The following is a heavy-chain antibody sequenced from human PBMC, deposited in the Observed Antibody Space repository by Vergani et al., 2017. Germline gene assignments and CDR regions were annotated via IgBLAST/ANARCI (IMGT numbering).Heavy chain of an antibody. J-gene: IGHJ4*02. CDR1: GFTFSDYY. V-gene: IGHV3-11*06. Sequence: QVQLVESGGGLVKPGGSLRLSCAASGFTFSDYYMSWIRQAPGKGLEWVSYISSSSSYTNYADSVKGRFTISRDNAKNSLYLQMNSLRAEDTAVYYCARGEYYYDSSGYYHFDYWGQGTLVTVSS. CDR2: ISSSSSYT. D-gene: IGHD3-22*01. CDR3: ARGEYYYDSSGYYHFDY.